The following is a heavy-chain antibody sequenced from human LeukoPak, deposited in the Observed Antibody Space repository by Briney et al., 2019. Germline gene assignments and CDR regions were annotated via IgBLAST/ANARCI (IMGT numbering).Heavy chain of an antibody. CDR2: IRQDGGEK. CDR3: ARDGTAAGLYFDL. CDR1: GFTFTHYW. Sequence: SGGSLRLSCAVSGFTFTHYWMNWVRQAPGKGLEWVASIRQDGGEKSYVDSVKGRFTISRDNTKNSLYLQINSLRAEDTAVYYCARDGTAAGLYFDLWGQGTLVAVSS. J-gene: IGHJ4*01. V-gene: IGHV3-7*01. D-gene: IGHD6-13*01.